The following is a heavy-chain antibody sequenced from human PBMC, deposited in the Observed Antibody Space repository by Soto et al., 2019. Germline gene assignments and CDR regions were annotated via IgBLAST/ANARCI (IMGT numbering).Heavy chain of an antibody. CDR1: GFTFRSYA. J-gene: IGHJ6*02. CDR2: TSGSGGST. D-gene: IGHD2-15*01. Sequence: LRLSWAASGFTFRSYAMSWVRQAPGKGLERVSTTSGSGGSTYYADSVKGRFTISRDNSKNTLYLQMNSLRAEDTAVYYCAQPDMVNPSYYGMDVSCQGTTVTVS. CDR3: AQPDMVNPSYYGMDV. V-gene: IGHV3-23*01.